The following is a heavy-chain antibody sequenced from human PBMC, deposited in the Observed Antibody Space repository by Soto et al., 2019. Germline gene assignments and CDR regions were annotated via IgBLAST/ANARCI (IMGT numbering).Heavy chain of an antibody. Sequence: EVQLVESGGGLFQPGGSLTLSCAASGFTVYRQYMRWAPQAPGKGLEWVSVIYSGGSTYYADSVKGRFTISRDNSKNTLYLQMNSLRAEDTAVYYCARDRVESGYPEYFQHWGQGTLVTVSS. D-gene: IGHD3-22*01. CDR3: ARDRVESGYPEYFQH. CDR1: GFTVYRQY. V-gene: IGHV3-53*01. CDR2: IYSGGST. J-gene: IGHJ1*01.